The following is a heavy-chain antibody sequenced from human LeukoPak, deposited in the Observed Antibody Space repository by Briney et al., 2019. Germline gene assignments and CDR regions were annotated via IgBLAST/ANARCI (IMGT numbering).Heavy chain of an antibody. CDR2: ISYDGSNK. Sequence: GGSLRLSCAASGFTFSTYAMHWVRQAPGKGLEWVAVISYDGSNKYYADSVKGRFTISRDNSKNTLYLQMNSLRAGDTAVYYCARGTYYYDSSGYYGYWGQGTLVTVSS. D-gene: IGHD3-22*01. V-gene: IGHV3-30*01. CDR1: GFTFSTYA. J-gene: IGHJ4*02. CDR3: ARGTYYYDSSGYYGY.